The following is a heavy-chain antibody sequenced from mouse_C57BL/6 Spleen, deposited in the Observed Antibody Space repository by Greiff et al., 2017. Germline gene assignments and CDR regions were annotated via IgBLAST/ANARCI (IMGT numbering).Heavy chain of an antibody. Sequence: EVNLVESGPGLAKPSQTLSLTCSVTGYSITSDYWHWIRKFPGNKLEYMGYISYSGSTYYNPSLKSRISITRDTSKNQYYLQLNSVTTEDTATYYCAREGDGSFGYWGQGTTLTVSS. V-gene: IGHV3-8*01. CDR2: ISYSGST. CDR3: AREGDGSFGY. J-gene: IGHJ2*01. D-gene: IGHD2-3*01. CDR1: GYSITSDY.